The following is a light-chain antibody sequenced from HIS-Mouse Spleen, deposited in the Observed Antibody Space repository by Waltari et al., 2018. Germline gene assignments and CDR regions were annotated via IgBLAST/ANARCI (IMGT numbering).Light chain of an antibody. J-gene: IGLJ2*01. CDR3: QAWDSSTVV. V-gene: IGLV3-1*01. CDR2: QDS. Sequence: SYELTQPPSVSVSPGQTASITCSGDKLGDKYACWYQQKPGQSPVLVIYQDSKRPSGIPGRFSGSNSGNTATLTISGTQAMDEADYSCQAWDSSTVVFGGGTKLTVL. CDR1: KLGDKY.